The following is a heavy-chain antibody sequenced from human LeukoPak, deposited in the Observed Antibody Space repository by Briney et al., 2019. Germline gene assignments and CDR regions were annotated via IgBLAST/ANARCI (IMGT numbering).Heavy chain of an antibody. D-gene: IGHD3-9*01. CDR3: AREAVYYDILTGYQYNWFDP. CDR1: GGSFSGYY. Sequence: PSETLSLTCAVYGGSFSGYYWSWIRQPPGKGLEWIGEINHSGSTNYNPSLKSRVTTSVDTSKDQFSLKLSSVTAADTAVYYCAREAVYYDILTGYQYNWFDPWGQGTLVTVSS. CDR2: INHSGST. J-gene: IGHJ5*02. V-gene: IGHV4-34*01.